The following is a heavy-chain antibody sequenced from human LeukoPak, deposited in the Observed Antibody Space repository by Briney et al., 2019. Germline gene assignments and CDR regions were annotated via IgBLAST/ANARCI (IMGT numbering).Heavy chain of an antibody. D-gene: IGHD4-23*01. CDR1: GYTFNSYG. CDR2: ISAYNGNT. V-gene: IGHV1-18*01. Sequence: ASVKVSCKASGYTFNSYGISWVRQAPGQGLEWMGWISAYNGNTNYAQKLQGRVTMTTDTSTSTAYMELRSLRSDDTAVYYCARGGISTVVTVDYYMDVWGKGTTVTISS. CDR3: ARGGISTVVTVDYYMDV. J-gene: IGHJ6*03.